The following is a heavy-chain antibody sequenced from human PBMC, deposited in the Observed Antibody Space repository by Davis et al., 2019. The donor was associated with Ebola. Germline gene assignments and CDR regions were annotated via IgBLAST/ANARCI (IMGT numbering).Heavy chain of an antibody. V-gene: IGHV3-74*01. J-gene: IGHJ4*02. CDR3: AAEAGGFDY. CDR1: GFRFTSFW. CDR2: INVDDSRI. D-gene: IGHD3-16*01. Sequence: HTGGSLRLSCATSGFRFTSFWMYWVRQAPGKGLEWVSYINVDDSRINYADSMKGRVTISRDNAKNSLYLQMNSLRDEDTAVYYCAAEAGGFDYWGQGTLVTVSS.